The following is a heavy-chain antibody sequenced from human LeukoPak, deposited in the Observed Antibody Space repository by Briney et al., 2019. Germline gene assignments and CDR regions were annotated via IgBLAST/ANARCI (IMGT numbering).Heavy chain of an antibody. J-gene: IGHJ4*02. CDR2: INSDGSST. CDR3: ARVIAVAGNYYFDY. V-gene: IGHV3-74*01. D-gene: IGHD6-19*01. Sequence: GGSLRLSCAASGFVVSSNYMNWVRQAPGKGLVWVSRINSDGSSTSYADSVKGRFTISRDNAKNTLYLQMNSLRAEDTAVYYCARVIAVAGNYYFDYWGQGTLVTVSS. CDR1: GFVVSSNY.